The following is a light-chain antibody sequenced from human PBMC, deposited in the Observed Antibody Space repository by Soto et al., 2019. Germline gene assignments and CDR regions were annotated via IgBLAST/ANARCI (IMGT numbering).Light chain of an antibody. V-gene: IGKV3-11*01. Sequence: SGLPQSPATLSLSPGERATLSCRASQSVSSYLAWYQQKPGQAPRLLIYDASNRATGIPAGFSGSGSGTDFTLTISSLEPEDFAVYYCQQRSNWPPTFGQGTRLEIK. CDR3: QQRSNWPPT. CDR1: QSVSSY. J-gene: IGKJ5*01. CDR2: DAS.